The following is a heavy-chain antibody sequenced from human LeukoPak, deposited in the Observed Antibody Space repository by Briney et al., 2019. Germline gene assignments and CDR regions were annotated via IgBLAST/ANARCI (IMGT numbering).Heavy chain of an antibody. CDR3: ASGILAF. Sequence: GGSLRLSCAASGFTFSNYWMHWIRQVPGKGLVWVSHINNDGSRTNYADSVKGRFTISRDNAKNTLYLQMNGLRAEDTAVYYCASGILAFWGQGTLVAVSS. D-gene: IGHD1-1*01. J-gene: IGHJ1*01. V-gene: IGHV3-74*01. CDR2: INNDGSRT. CDR1: GFTFSNYW.